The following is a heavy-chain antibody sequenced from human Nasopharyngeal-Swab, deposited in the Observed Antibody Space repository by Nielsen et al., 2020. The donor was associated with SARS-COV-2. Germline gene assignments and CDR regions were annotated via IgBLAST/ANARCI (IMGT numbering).Heavy chain of an antibody. CDR3: ATRSDY. CDR2: ISAYNGNT. V-gene: IGHV1-18*01. Sequence: WVRQAPGQGLEWMGWISAYNGNTNYAQKLQGRVTMTTDTSTSTAYMELRSLRSEDTAVYYCATRSDYWGQGTLVTVSS. J-gene: IGHJ4*02. D-gene: IGHD4-23*01.